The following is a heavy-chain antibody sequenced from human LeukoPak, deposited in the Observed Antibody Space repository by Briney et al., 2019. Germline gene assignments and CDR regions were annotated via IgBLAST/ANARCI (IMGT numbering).Heavy chain of an antibody. D-gene: IGHD2-2*01. V-gene: IGHV4-4*07. CDR3: ARDIVVVPAAILDAFDI. Sequence: PSETLSLTCTVSGGSISSYYWSWIRQPAGKGLEWIGRIYTSGSTNYNPSLESRVTMSVDTSKNQFSLKLSSVTAADTAVYYCARDIVVVPAAILDAFDIWGQGTMVTVSS. CDR1: GGSISSYY. CDR2: IYTSGST. J-gene: IGHJ3*02.